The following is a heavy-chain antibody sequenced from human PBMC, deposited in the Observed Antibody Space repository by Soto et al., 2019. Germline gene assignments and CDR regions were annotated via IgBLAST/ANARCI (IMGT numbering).Heavy chain of an antibody. CDR1: GFTFSDYY. D-gene: IGHD6-13*01. Sequence: GGSLRLSCAASGFTFSDYYMSWIRQAPGKGLEWISYINSSSGYTNYADSVKGRFTISRDNAKNSLYLQMNSLRAEDTAVYYCARIIAAAGGRRYFDLWGRGTLVTVSS. J-gene: IGHJ2*01. CDR3: ARIIAAAGGRRYFDL. V-gene: IGHV3-11*03. CDR2: INSSSGYT.